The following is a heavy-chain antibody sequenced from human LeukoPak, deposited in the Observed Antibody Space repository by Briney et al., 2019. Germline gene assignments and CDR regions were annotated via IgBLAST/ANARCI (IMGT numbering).Heavy chain of an antibody. CDR2: INSDGSST. J-gene: IGHJ4*02. CDR1: GFTFSSYW. Sequence: PGGSLRLSCAASGFTFSSYWMHWVRQAPGKGLVWVSRINSDGSSTTYADSVKGRFTISRDNAKNTLYLQMNSLRAEDTAVYYCARGKARTDSSGWYGIGDYWGQGTLVTVSS. D-gene: IGHD6-19*01. V-gene: IGHV3-74*01. CDR3: ARGKARTDSSGWYGIGDY.